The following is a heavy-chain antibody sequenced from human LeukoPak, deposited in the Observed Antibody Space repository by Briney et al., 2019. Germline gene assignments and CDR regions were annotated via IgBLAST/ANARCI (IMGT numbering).Heavy chain of an antibody. D-gene: IGHD5-24*01. CDR3: AREDGYRYYFDY. V-gene: IGHV4-61*02. CDR2: IYTSGST. Sequence: SETLSLTCTVSGGSISSGSYYWSWIRQPAGKGLEWIGRIYTSGSTNYNPSLKSRVTILVDTSKNQFSLKLSSVTAADTAVYYCAREDGYRYYFDYWGQGTLVTVSS. J-gene: IGHJ4*02. CDR1: GGSISSGSYY.